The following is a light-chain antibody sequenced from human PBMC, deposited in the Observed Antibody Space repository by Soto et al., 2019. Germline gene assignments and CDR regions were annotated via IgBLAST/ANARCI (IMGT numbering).Light chain of an antibody. V-gene: IGKV1-13*02. CDR2: DAS. J-gene: IGKJ5*01. CDR3: KQFNSYAIP. Sequence: GDRVTITCRASQGISSALAWYQQKPGKAPKLLIYDASSLESGVPSRFSGSGSGTDFTLTISSLQPEDFATYYCKQFNSYAIPFGQGTGLEIK. CDR1: QGISSA.